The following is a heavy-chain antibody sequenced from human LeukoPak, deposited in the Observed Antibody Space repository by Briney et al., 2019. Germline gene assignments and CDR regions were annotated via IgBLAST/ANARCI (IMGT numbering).Heavy chain of an antibody. V-gene: IGHV1-2*02. D-gene: IGHD6-19*01. CDR3: ARLPVTGSGDY. CDR1: GYTFTDFY. CDR2: INPYSGDT. Sequence: ASVRVSCKASGYTFTDFYLHWVRQAPGQGPVWMGWINPYSGDTRYAEKFQGRVTMTRDTSNSTVYMEVNSLKSDDTAVYYCARLPVTGSGDYWGQGTLVVVSS. J-gene: IGHJ4*02.